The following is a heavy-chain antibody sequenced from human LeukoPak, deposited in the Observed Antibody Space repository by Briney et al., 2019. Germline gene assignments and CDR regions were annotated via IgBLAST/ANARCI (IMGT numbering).Heavy chain of an antibody. CDR3: ARDVGATRYFDY. D-gene: IGHD1-26*01. J-gene: IGHJ4*02. Sequence: GGSLRLSCAASGFTFSSYWMSWVRQAPGKGLEWVSYISSSGSTIYYADSVKGRFTISRDNAKNSLYLQMNSLRAEDTAVYYCARDVGATRYFDYWGQGTLVTVSS. CDR1: GFTFSSYW. CDR2: ISSSGSTI. V-gene: IGHV3-48*04.